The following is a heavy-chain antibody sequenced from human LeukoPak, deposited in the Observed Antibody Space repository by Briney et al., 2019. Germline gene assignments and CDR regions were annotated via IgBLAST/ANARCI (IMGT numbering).Heavy chain of an antibody. CDR3: ARAIVVPAAPRDYYYYMDV. Sequence: GASVTVSCKASGYTFTSYGISWVRQAPGQGLEWMGWISAYNGNTNYAQKLQGRVTMTTDTSTSTAYMELRSLRSDDTAVYYCARAIVVPAAPRDYYYYMDVWGKGTTVTVSS. CDR1: GYTFTSYG. J-gene: IGHJ6*03. D-gene: IGHD2-2*01. CDR2: ISAYNGNT. V-gene: IGHV1-18*01.